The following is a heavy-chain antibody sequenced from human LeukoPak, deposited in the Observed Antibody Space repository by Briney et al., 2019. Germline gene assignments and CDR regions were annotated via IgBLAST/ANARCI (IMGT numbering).Heavy chain of an antibody. CDR3: ARDCSSTSCYNGGY. CDR2: IIPILGIA. D-gene: IGHD2-2*02. Sequence: SVKVSCKASGGTFSSYTISWVRQAPGQGLEWMGRIIPILGIANYAQKFQGRVTITADKSTSTAYMELSRLRSEDTAVYYCARDCSSTSCYNGGYRGQGTLVTVSS. CDR1: GGTFSSYT. J-gene: IGHJ4*02. V-gene: IGHV1-69*04.